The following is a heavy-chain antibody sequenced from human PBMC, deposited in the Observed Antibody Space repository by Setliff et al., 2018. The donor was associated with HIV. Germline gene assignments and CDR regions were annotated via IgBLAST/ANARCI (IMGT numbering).Heavy chain of an antibody. V-gene: IGHV4-39*01. CDR2: IYYSGNT. Sequence: SETLSLTCTVSGGSISSSSYYWGWIRQPPGKGLEWIGTIYYSGNTYYNPSLKSRVTTSVDTSKNQISLKLSSVTAADTAVYYCASHLPPYSGNFDYWGHGILVTVSS. D-gene: IGHD1-26*01. CDR1: GGSISSSSYY. CDR3: ASHLPPYSGNFDY. J-gene: IGHJ4*01.